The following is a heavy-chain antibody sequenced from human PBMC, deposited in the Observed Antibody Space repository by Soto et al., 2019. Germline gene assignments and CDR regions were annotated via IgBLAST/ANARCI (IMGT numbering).Heavy chain of an antibody. CDR3: AKDHYYYDSSGYYYGQDDAFGI. D-gene: IGHD3-22*01. Sequence: PGGSLRLSCAASGFTFSSYAMSWVRQAPGKGLEWVSAISGSGGSTYYADSVKGRFTISRDNSKNTLHLQMNSLRAEDTAVYYCAKDHYYYDSSGYYYGQDDAFGIWGQGTMVTVSS. CDR2: ISGSGGST. CDR1: GFTFSSYA. V-gene: IGHV3-23*01. J-gene: IGHJ3*02.